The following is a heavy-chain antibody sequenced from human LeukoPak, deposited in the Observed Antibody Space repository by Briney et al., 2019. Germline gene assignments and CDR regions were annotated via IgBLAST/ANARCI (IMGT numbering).Heavy chain of an antibody. CDR2: VYSSGST. V-gene: IGHV4-61*02. D-gene: IGHD3-22*01. CDR1: GGSISSDDYY. J-gene: IGHJ4*02. CDR3: ARYLGRQSDTSGFYSDY. Sequence: PSETLSLTCTVSGGSISSDDYYWSWIRQPAGRGLEWIGRVYSSGSTNYNPSLKSRVTISVDTSKNQFSLKLSSVTAADTAVYYCARYLGRQSDTSGFYSDYWGQGTLVTVSS.